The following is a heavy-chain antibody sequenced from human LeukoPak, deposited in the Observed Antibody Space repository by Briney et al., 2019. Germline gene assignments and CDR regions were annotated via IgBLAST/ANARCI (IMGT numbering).Heavy chain of an antibody. CDR2: IHYSGSP. CDR3: ARGSPGDDY. V-gene: IGHV4-30-4*01. CDR1: GGSISSGDYY. Sequence: SETLSLTCSVSGGSISSGDYYWSWIRQPPGKGLEWIGYIHYSGSPYYTPSLKSRLTISVDTSKNQFSLKLSSVTAADTAVYYCARGSPGDDYWGQGTLVTVSS. J-gene: IGHJ4*02. D-gene: IGHD2-21*01.